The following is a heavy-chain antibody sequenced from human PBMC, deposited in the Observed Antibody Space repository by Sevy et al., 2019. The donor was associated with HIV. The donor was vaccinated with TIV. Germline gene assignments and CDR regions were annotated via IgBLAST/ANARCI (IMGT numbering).Heavy chain of an antibody. CDR2: INTNTGNP. D-gene: IGHD6-13*01. J-gene: IGHJ5*02. CDR1: GYTFTSYA. CDR3: ARAPIAAAGTSTNWFDP. V-gene: IGHV7-4-1*02. Sequence: ASVKVSCKASGYTFTSYAMNWVRQAPGQGLEWMGWINTNTGNPTCAQGFTGRFVFSLDTSVSTAYLQISSLKAEDTAVYYCARAPIAAAGTSTNWFDPWGQGTLVTVSS.